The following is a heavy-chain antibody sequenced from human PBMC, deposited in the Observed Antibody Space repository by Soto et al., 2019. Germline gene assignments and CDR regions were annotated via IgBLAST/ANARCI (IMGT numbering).Heavy chain of an antibody. V-gene: IGHV4-61*08. J-gene: IGHJ5*02. D-gene: IGHD6-13*01. CDR1: GGSISSGGYY. CDR2: IYYSGST. CDR3: ARGGAAGIGH. Sequence: TRSETLSLTCTVSGGSISSGGYYWSWSRQHPGKVRECIGYIYYSGSTNYNPSLNSRVTISVDTSKNQFSLKVSSVTAADTAVYHWARGGAAGIGHWGQGTLVTVSS.